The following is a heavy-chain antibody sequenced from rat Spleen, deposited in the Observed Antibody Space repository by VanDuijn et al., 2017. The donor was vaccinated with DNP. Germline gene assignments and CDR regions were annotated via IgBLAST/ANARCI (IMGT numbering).Heavy chain of an antibody. D-gene: IGHD1-2*01. J-gene: IGHJ1*01. Sequence: EVQLQESGPGLVKPSQSLSLTCSVTGYSITSNYWGWIRNFPGNKMEWMGYINYSGSTGYNPSLKSRISITRDTSKNQFFLQLNSVTTEDTATYYCARAHYYSSYMGWCFDFWGPGTMVTVSS. V-gene: IGHV3-1*01. CDR2: INYSGST. CDR3: ARAHYYSSYMGWCFDF. CDR1: GYSITSNY.